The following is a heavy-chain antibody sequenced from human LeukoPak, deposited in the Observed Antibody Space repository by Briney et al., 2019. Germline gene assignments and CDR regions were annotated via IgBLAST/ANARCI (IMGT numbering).Heavy chain of an antibody. CDR3: ARVGYDSSGYYYLPGGAFDI. D-gene: IGHD3-22*01. CDR1: GFTFSSYW. Sequence: PTGGSLRLSCAASGFTFSSYWMHWVRQAPGKGLVWVSRINGDGSSTSYADSVKGRFTISRDSAKNTLYLQMNSLRAEDTAVYYCARVGYDSSGYYYLPGGAFDIWGQGTMVTVSS. CDR2: INGDGSST. J-gene: IGHJ3*02. V-gene: IGHV3-74*01.